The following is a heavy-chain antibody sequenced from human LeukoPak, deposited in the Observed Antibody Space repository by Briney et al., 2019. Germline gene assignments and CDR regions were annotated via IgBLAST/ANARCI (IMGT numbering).Heavy chain of an antibody. J-gene: IGHJ4*02. Sequence: GGSLRLSCAASGFTFDDYAMHWVRQAPGKGLEWVSGISWNSGSIGYADSVKGRFTISRDNAKNSLYLQMNSLRAEDTALYYCAKDRASGSGGFQVFDYWGQGTLVTVSS. CDR2: ISWNSGSI. V-gene: IGHV3-9*01. CDR3: AKDRASGSGGFQVFDY. D-gene: IGHD1-26*01. CDR1: GFTFDDYA.